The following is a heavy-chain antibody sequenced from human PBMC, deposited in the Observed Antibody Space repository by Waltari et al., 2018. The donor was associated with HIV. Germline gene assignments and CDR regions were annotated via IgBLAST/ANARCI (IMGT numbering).Heavy chain of an antibody. CDR1: GFTFSGHG. Sequence: QVQLVESGGGVVQPGGSLRLSCAASGFTFSGHGMHWVRQAPGKGLEWVAFIHYDGYYADSVKGRFTISRDNSKNTLYLQMNSLRAEDTAVYYCTNTAAGTMGYWGQGTLVTVSS. V-gene: IGHV3-30*02. J-gene: IGHJ4*02. CDR3: TNTAAGTMGY. CDR2: IHYDG. D-gene: IGHD6-13*01.